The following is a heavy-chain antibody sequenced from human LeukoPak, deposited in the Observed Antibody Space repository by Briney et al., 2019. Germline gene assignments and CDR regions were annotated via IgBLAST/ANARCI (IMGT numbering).Heavy chain of an antibody. D-gene: IGHD3-10*01. CDR2: IYPGDSDT. V-gene: IGHV5-51*01. CDR3: ARSGRGSGSYYAVEYWFDP. Sequence: GESLKISCKGSGYSFTSYWIGGVRQMPGKGLEWMGIIYPGDSDTRYSPSFQGQVSISADKSISTAYLQWSSLKASDTAMYYCARSGRGSGSYYAVEYWFDPWGQGTLVTVSS. CDR1: GYSFTSYW. J-gene: IGHJ5*02.